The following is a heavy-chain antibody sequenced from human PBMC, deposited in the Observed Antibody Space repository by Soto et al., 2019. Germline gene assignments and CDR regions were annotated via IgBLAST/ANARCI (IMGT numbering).Heavy chain of an antibody. CDR1: GYTFTSYA. J-gene: IGHJ4*02. CDR2: INAGNGNT. CDR3: ARILSDYYDSSGYPLDY. V-gene: IGHV1-3*01. D-gene: IGHD3-22*01. Sequence: ASVKVYCKASGYTFTSYAMHWVRQAPGQRLEWMGWINAGNGNTKYSQKFQGRVTITRDTSASTAYMELSSLRSEDTAVYYCARILSDYYDSSGYPLDYWGQGTLVTVS.